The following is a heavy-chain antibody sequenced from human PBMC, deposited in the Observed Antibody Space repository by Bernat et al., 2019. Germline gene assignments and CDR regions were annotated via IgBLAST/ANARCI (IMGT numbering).Heavy chain of an antibody. J-gene: IGHJ3*02. CDR2: ISGSGCST. V-gene: IGHV3-23*01. CDR1: GFTFSSYA. Sequence: EVQLLESGGGLVQPGGSLRLSCAASGFTFSSYAMSWVRQAPGKGLEWVSAISGSGCSTYYADSVKGRFTISRDNSKNTLYLQMNSLRAEDTAVYYCAKGLWGGDGAPDAFDIWGQGTMVTVSS. D-gene: IGHD4-17*01. CDR3: AKGLWGGDGAPDAFDI.